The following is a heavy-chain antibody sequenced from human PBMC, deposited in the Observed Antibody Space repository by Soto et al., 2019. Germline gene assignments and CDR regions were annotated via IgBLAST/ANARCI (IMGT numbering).Heavy chain of an antibody. V-gene: IGHV3-66*01. D-gene: IGHD3-10*01. CDR3: ARGEGSGSNALGY. CDR2: IQGGGSI. Sequence: EVLLEESGGSLVQPGGSLRLSCAASGFTVSNNYMAWVRQAPGKGLEWVSVIQGGGSISYADSVRDRFTISRDSSKNTVLLQMNSLRPEDTAVYFCARGEGSGSNALGYWGQGTLVTVSS. CDR1: GFTVSNNY. J-gene: IGHJ4*02.